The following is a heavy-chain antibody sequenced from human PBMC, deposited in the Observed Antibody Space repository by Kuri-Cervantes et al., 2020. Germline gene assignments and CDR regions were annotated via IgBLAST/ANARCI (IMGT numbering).Heavy chain of an antibody. Sequence: GESLKISCAASGFTFSSYGMHWVRQAPGKGLEGVAVIWNDGSNKYYAESMKGRFTISRDNSKNTLYLQMDSLRAEDTAVYYCARGRGNGGKIEYNWFDPWGQGTLVTVSS. CDR3: ARGRGNGGKIEYNWFDP. V-gene: IGHV3-33*01. CDR1: GFTFSSYG. J-gene: IGHJ5*02. CDR2: IWNDGSNK. D-gene: IGHD2-8*01.